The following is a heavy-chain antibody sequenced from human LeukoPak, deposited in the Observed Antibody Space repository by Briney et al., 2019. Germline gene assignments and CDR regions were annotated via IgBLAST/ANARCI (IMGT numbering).Heavy chain of an antibody. D-gene: IGHD3-22*01. V-gene: IGHV4-59*01. J-gene: IGHJ3*02. CDR3: VREDYFDSSGYASWRFDI. Sequence: SESLSLTCTVSGGSISKYYWTRIRQPPGKGLEWIGHIYYSGNTIYNPSLKARVTISVDTSKNQFSLKLTSVTTADTAVHYCVREDYFDSSGYASWRFDIWGQGTMVTVSS. CDR1: GGSISKYY. CDR2: IYYSGNT.